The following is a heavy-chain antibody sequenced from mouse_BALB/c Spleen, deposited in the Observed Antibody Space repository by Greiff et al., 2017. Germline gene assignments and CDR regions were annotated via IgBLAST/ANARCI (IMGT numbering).Heavy chain of an antibody. V-gene: IGHV5-17*02. CDR1: GFTFSSFG. J-gene: IGHJ4*01. Sequence: EVKLMESGGGLVQPGGSRKLSCAASGFTFSSFGMHWVRQAPEKGLEWVAYISSGSSTIYYADTVKGRFTISRDNPKNTLFLQMTSLRSEDTAMYYCARERGYDDAMDYWGQGTSVTVSS. CDR2: ISSGSSTI. CDR3: ARERGYDDAMDY. D-gene: IGHD2-2*01.